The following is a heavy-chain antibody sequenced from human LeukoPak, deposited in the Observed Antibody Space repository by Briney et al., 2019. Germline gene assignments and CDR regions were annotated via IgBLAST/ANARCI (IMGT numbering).Heavy chain of an antibody. CDR2: IWYDGSNK. CDR1: GFTFSSYG. D-gene: IGHD3-22*01. Sequence: GRSVTLSCAASGFTFSSYGMLWVRPAPGKGRVWVAVIWYDGSNKYYADSVKGRFNISRDNYKNTLYLQKNSLRAEDTAVYYCAKDSRGGYYKDWRQGTIVT. CDR3: AKDSRGGYYKD. J-gene: IGHJ4*02. V-gene: IGHV3-33*06.